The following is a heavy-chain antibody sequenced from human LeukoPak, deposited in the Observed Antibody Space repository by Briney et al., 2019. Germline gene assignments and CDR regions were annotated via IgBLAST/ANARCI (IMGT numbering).Heavy chain of an antibody. D-gene: IGHD3-3*01. CDR1: GGSISSYY. CDR2: IYTSGST. Sequence: SETLSLTCTVSGGSISSYYWSWIRQPAGKGLEWIGRIYTSGSTNYNPSLKSRVTMSVDTSKNQFSPKLSSVTAADTAVYYCAREYDFWSGYPGFDYWGQGTLVTVSS. CDR3: AREYDFWSGYPGFDY. V-gene: IGHV4-4*07. J-gene: IGHJ4*02.